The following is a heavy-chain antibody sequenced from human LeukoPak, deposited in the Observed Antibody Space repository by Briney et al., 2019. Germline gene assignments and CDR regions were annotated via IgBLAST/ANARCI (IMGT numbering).Heavy chain of an antibody. V-gene: IGHV1-58*02. Sequence: GTSVKVSCKASGFTFTSSAMQWVRQARGQRLEWIGWIVVGSGNTNYAQKFQERVTITRDMSKSTAYMELSSLRSEDTAVYYCAAGTSSGSSPYFDYWGQGTLVTVSS. CDR1: GFTFTSSA. CDR2: IVVGSGNT. J-gene: IGHJ4*02. CDR3: AAGTSSGSSPYFDY. D-gene: IGHD3-22*01.